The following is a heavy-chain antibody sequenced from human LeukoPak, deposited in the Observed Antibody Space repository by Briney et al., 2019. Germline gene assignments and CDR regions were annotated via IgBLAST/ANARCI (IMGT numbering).Heavy chain of an antibody. CDR3: ADDQGTTGSYDY. CDR1: GFTFSTYG. CDR2: IQRDGSYE. J-gene: IGHJ4*02. Sequence: GGSLRLSCAASGFTFSTYGMYWVGRAPGQGLEWVAFIQRDGSYEYYADSVKGRFTISRDNSKNTVYLEMNSLRAEDTAVYYCADDQGTTGSYDYWGQGTLVTVSS. D-gene: IGHD3-9*01. V-gene: IGHV3-30*02.